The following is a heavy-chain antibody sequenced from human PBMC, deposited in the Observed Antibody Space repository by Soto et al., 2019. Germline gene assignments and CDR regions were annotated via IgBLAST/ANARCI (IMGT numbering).Heavy chain of an antibody. D-gene: IGHD1-26*01. CDR2: INPNSGGT. V-gene: IGHV1-2*02. J-gene: IGHJ4*02. CDR1: GYTFTGYY. CDR3: ARVQRVGATSTFDY. Sequence: GASVKVSCKASGYTFTGYYMHWVRQAPGQGLEWMGWINPNSGGTNYAQKFQGRVTMTRDTSISTAYMELSRLRSDDTAVYYCARVQRVGATSTFDYWGQGTLVIVSS.